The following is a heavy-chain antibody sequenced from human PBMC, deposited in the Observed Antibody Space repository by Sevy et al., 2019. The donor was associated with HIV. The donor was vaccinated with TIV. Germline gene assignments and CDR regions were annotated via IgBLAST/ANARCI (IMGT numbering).Heavy chain of an antibody. Sequence: GGSRRLSCAASGFTFSDHYMEWVRQAPGKGLEWVGRTRNKPDSYTTEYAASVKGRFTISRDDSKNSLYLQMNSLKTEDTAVYYCATHAGIAAADRVFDYWGQGSLVTVSS. CDR1: GFTFSDHY. V-gene: IGHV3-72*01. D-gene: IGHD6-13*01. J-gene: IGHJ4*02. CDR2: TRNKPDSYTT. CDR3: ATHAGIAAADRVFDY.